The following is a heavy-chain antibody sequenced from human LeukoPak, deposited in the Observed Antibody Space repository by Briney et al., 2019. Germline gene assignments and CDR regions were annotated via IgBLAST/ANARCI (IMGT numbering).Heavy chain of an antibody. CDR3: ARRYCSGGSCYPRHFDF. CDR2: IYYSGMT. V-gene: IGHV4-59*08. J-gene: IGHJ4*02. D-gene: IGHD2-15*01. CDR1: GGSISSYY. Sequence: SETLSLTCTASGGSISSYYRSWIRQPPGKGLEWIGYIYYSGMTNYNPSLKSRVTMSVDTSKNQFSLNLNSATAADTAVYYCARRYCSGGSCYPRHFDFWGQGTLVTVSS.